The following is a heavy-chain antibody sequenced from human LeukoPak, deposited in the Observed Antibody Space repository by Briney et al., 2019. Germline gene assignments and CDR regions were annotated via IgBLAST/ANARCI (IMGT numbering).Heavy chain of an antibody. CDR3: ARIYY. V-gene: IGHV3-30-3*01. Sequence: GGSLRLSCAASGFTFSSYAMHWVRQAPGKGLEWVAVISYDGSNKYYADSVKGRFTISRDNSKNTLYLQMNSLRAGDTAVYYCARIYYWGQGTLVTVSS. D-gene: IGHD3-3*01. CDR1: GFTFSSYA. CDR2: ISYDGSNK. J-gene: IGHJ4*02.